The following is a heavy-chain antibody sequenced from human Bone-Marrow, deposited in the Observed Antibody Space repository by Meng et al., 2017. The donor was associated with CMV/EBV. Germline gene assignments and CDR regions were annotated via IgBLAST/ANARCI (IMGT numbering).Heavy chain of an antibody. CDR1: GFTFSSYA. J-gene: IGHJ3*02. CDR2: ISYDGSNK. Sequence: GGSLRLSCAASGFTFSSYAMHWVRQAPGKGLEWVAVISYDGSNKYYADSVKGRFTISRDNSKNTLYLQMNSLRAEDTAVYYCARVVCSSTSCSDDAFAIWGRGTMVT. V-gene: IGHV3-30-3*01. D-gene: IGHD2-2*01. CDR3: ARVVCSSTSCSDDAFAI.